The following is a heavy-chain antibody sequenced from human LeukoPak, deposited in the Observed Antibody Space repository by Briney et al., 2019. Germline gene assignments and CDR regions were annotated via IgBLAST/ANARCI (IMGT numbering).Heavy chain of an antibody. CDR1: GYSISSGYY. J-gene: IGHJ4*02. CDR3: ARGQWGSSIYDY. D-gene: IGHD6-6*01. Sequence: PSETLSLTCTVSGYSISSGYYWGWIRQPPGKGLEWIGSIYHSGSTYYNPSLKSRVTISVDTSKNQFSLKLSSVTAADTAVDYCARGQWGSSIYDYGGQGTLVTVSS. V-gene: IGHV4-38-2*02. CDR2: IYHSGST.